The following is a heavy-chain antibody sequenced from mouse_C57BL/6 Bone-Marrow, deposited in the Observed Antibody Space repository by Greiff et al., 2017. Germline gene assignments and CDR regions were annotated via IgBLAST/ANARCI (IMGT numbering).Heavy chain of an antibody. CDR3: VRQNIWDYGSSFAY. Sequence: EVKLVESGGGLVQPKGSLKLSCAASGFSFNTYAMNWVRQAPGKGLEWVARIRSKSNNYATYYADSVKDRFTISRDDSESMLYLQMNNLKTEDTAMYYCVRQNIWDYGSSFAYWGQGTLVTVSA. J-gene: IGHJ3*01. V-gene: IGHV10-1*01. CDR2: IRSKSNNYAT. CDR1: GFSFNTYA. D-gene: IGHD1-1*01.